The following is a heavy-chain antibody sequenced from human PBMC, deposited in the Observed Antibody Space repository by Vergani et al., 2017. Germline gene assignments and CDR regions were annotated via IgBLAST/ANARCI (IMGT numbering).Heavy chain of an antibody. Sequence: VQLVESGGGVVQPGRSLRLSCAASGFTFSSYGMHWVRQAPGKGLEWVSAISGSGGSTYYADSVKGRFTISRDNSKNTLYLQMNSLRAEDTAVYYCAKCHSSSWAYFDYWGQGTLVTVSS. CDR1: GFTFSSYG. V-gene: IGHV3-23*04. CDR2: ISGSGGST. CDR3: AKCHSSSWAYFDY. J-gene: IGHJ4*02. D-gene: IGHD6-13*01.